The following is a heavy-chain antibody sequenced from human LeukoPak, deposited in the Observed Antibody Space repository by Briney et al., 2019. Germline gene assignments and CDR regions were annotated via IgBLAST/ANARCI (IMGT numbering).Heavy chain of an antibody. CDR1: GFTFSSYS. CDR3: ARDATRSGSYPFDY. CDR2: ISSSSSYI. V-gene: IGHV3-21*01. Sequence: GGSLRLSCAVSGFTFSSYSMNWVRPAPGKGLEWVASISSSSSYIYYADSVKSPATNSTGTAKNSLYLQMNSLRAEDTAVYDCARDATRSGSYPFDYWGQGTLVTVSS. J-gene: IGHJ4*02. D-gene: IGHD1-26*01.